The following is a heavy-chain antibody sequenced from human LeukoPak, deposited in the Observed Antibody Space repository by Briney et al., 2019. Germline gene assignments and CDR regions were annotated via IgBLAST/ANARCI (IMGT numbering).Heavy chain of an antibody. CDR3: ARARIAAPLLDY. Sequence: GGSLRLSCAASGFTFSNYEMNWVSQTPGKGLEWVSFISDNGKAKSYVDSVRGRFIISRDNAKTSLFLQMSSLRVEDTAVYYCARARIAAPLLDYWGPGTLVTVSS. J-gene: IGHJ4*02. V-gene: IGHV3-48*03. CDR1: GFTFSNYE. CDR2: ISDNGKAK. D-gene: IGHD6-13*01.